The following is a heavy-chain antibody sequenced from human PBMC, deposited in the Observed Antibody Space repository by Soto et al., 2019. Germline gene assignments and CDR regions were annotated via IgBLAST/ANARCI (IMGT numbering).Heavy chain of an antibody. CDR3: ARRARPDFYYMDV. Sequence: GSLRLSCAASGFTLSSYAMDWVRQAPGKGLEYVSGISSNGVGTYYANSVQGRFTISRDNSKNTVYLQMGSLRPEDMAVYYCARRARPDFYYMDVWGKGTTVTVSS. J-gene: IGHJ6*03. CDR2: ISSNGVGT. D-gene: IGHD6-6*01. CDR1: GFTLSSYA. V-gene: IGHV3-64*01.